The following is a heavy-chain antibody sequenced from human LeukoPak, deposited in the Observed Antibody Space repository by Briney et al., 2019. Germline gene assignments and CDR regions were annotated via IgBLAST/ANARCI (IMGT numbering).Heavy chain of an antibody. CDR1: GGSISSYY. CDR3: ARGAGRIGSSWTP. Sequence: PSETLSLTCTVSGGSISSYYWSWIQQPPGKGLEWIGYIYYSGSTNYNPSLKSRVTISVDTSKNQFSLKLSSVTAADTAVYYCARGAGRIGSSWTPWGQGTLVTVSS. V-gene: IGHV4-59*01. J-gene: IGHJ4*02. D-gene: IGHD6-13*01. CDR2: IYYSGST.